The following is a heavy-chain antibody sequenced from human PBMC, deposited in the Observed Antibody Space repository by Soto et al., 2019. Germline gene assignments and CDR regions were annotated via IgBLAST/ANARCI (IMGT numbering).Heavy chain of an antibody. J-gene: IGHJ4*02. CDR3: AKDLPLWSGYSFSESH. CDR1: GFIFSSHA. D-gene: IGHD3-3*01. CDR2: VSGSGASV. Sequence: EVQLLESGGGFVKPGGSLRLSCEGSGFIFSSHAMSWVRQAPGKGLEWVSSVSGSGASVHLPDFLKGRFSSSRDNSKNTVYLELNNRRVDDTAVYYCAKDLPLWSGYSFSESHWGQGTLLTVSS. V-gene: IGHV3-23*01.